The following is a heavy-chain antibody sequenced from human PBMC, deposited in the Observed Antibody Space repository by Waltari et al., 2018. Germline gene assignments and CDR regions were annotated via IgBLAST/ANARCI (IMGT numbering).Heavy chain of an antibody. CDR2: ISSSSSII. Sequence: EVQLVESGGGLAQPGGSLRLSCAASGFTFSSNSMNWVRQAPGKGLEWVSYISSSSSIIYSADAVKGRFTISRDNAKNSLSLQMNSLRAEDTAVYYCAGPGGSYAFDYRGQGTLVTVSS. D-gene: IGHD3-16*01. J-gene: IGHJ4*02. V-gene: IGHV3-48*04. CDR1: GFTFSSNS. CDR3: AGPGGSYAFDY.